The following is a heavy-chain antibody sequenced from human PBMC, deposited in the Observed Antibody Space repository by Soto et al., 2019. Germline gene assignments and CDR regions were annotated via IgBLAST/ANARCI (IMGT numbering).Heavy chain of an antibody. Sequence: LRLSCAASGFTFSSYAMHWVRQAPGKGLEWVAVISYDGSNKYYADSVKGRFTISRDNSKNTLYLQMNSLRAEDTAVYYCARDRGGSYDYWGQGTLVTVSS. V-gene: IGHV3-30-3*01. J-gene: IGHJ4*02. CDR3: ARDRGGSYDY. CDR2: ISYDGSNK. D-gene: IGHD1-26*01. CDR1: GFTFSSYA.